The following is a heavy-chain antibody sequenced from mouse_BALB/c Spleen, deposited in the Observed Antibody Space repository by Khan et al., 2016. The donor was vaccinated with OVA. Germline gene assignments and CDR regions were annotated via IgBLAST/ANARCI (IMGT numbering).Heavy chain of an antibody. Sequence: QVQLKESGAELARPGASVKMSCKASGYTFTSYTIHWIKKRPGRGLEWIGYINPSNDYTNYNQKFKDKATLTTDKSSTTAYLRLSSLTSDDSAVYNCVRDGAYHRNDGWFAYWGQGTLVTVSA. V-gene: IGHV1-4*01. D-gene: IGHD2-14*01. CDR3: VRDGAYHRNDGWFAY. CDR1: GYTFTSYT. J-gene: IGHJ3*01. CDR2: INPSNDYT.